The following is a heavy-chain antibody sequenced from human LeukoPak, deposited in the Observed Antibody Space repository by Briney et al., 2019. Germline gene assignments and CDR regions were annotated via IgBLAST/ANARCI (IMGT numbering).Heavy chain of an antibody. J-gene: IGHJ4*02. Sequence: QTGGSLRLSCAASGFTFSNYGLSWVRQAPGKGLEWVANIKQDGSEKYYVDSVKGRFTISRDNAKNSLYLQMNSLRAEDTAVYYCARRGSSSGSYYNCFDYWGQGTLVTVSS. CDR2: IKQDGSEK. CDR3: ARRGSSSGSYYNCFDY. D-gene: IGHD3-10*01. V-gene: IGHV3-7*01. CDR1: GFTFSNYG.